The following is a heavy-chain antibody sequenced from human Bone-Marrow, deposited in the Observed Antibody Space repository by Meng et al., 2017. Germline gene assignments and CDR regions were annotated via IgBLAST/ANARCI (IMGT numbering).Heavy chain of an antibody. CDR1: GGCFSGSY. Sequence: QVQHHQWCAVLLKPSAPLYLPGAVYGGCFSGSYCSWIRQPPGKGLEWIGEINHSGSTNYNPSLESRATISVDTSQNNLSLKLSSVTAADSAVYYCARGPTTMAHDFDYWGQGTLVTVSS. D-gene: IGHD4-11*01. J-gene: IGHJ4*02. CDR3: ARGPTTMAHDFDY. CDR2: INHSGST. V-gene: IGHV4-34*01.